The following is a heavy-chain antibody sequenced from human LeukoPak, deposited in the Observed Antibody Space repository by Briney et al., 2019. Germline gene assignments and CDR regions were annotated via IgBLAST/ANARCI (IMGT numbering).Heavy chain of an antibody. J-gene: IGHJ4*02. D-gene: IGHD5-18*01. Sequence: GGSLRLSCAASGVTSNTHGLNWVRRAPGKGLEWFSYISSSSSTNYYADSVRGRFTISRDNAKNSVHLQMNSLRVEDTAVYYCARNPYRGYSYGLDFWGQGTLVTVSS. CDR3: ARNPYRGYSYGLDF. CDR2: ISSSSSTN. CDR1: GVTSNTHG. V-gene: IGHV3-48*04.